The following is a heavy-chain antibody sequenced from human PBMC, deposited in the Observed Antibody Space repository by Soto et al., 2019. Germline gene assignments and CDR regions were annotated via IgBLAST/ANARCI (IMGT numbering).Heavy chain of an antibody. D-gene: IGHD1-1*01. CDR3: ATAGTARGPNPFDP. CDR1: GYRFTDYY. V-gene: IGHV1-2*02. J-gene: IGHJ5*02. CDR2: INPYSGVA. Sequence: QVQLVQSGAEVKKPGASVKVSCKASGYRFTDYYMHWVRQAPGQGLEWMGWINPYSGVANYSRNFQRRVAMTVDTPITPASMEVSNLRSDDTAVYYWATAGTARGPNPFDPWGQGTLVTVSS.